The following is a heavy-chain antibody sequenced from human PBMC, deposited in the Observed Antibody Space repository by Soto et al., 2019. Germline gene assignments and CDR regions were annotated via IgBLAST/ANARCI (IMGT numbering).Heavy chain of an antibody. V-gene: IGHV1-3*01. J-gene: IGHJ4*02. CDR1: GYTFTSYP. D-gene: IGHD3-22*01. CDR3: ARARYFYDSSGLDY. Sequence: ASVKVSCKASGYTFTSYPMHWVRQAPGQRLEWMGWINVGNSNTKYSQKFQGRVTISRDASASTAYMELSSLRSEDTSVYYCARARYFYDSSGLDYWGQGALVTVSS. CDR2: INVGNSNT.